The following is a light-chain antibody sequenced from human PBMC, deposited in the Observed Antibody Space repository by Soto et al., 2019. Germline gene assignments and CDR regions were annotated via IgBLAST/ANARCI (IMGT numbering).Light chain of an antibody. Sequence: DNVLTQSPDTLSVSPGDRATLSCRASRIIGHNYLAWYQQKPGQAPRLLIYATSTRATGIPDGFSGSGSVTDFTLTISRLEPEDFAVYYCQQFGISPWTFGQGTKVDIK. V-gene: IGKV3-20*01. CDR2: ATS. CDR1: RIIGHNY. CDR3: QQFGISPWT. J-gene: IGKJ1*01.